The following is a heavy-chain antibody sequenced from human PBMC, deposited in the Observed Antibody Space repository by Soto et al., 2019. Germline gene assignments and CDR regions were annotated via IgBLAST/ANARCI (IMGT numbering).Heavy chain of an antibody. J-gene: IGHJ6*03. V-gene: IGHV3-43*01. D-gene: IGHD4-17*01. CDR2: ISWNSGST. CDR3: ARVPIYGDYVGAYYYYYMDV. Sequence: SLRLSCAASGFTFDDYTMHWVRQAPGKGLEWVSPISWNSGSTYYADSVKGRFTISRDNTKNSLYLQMNSLRAEDTAVYYCARVPIYGDYVGAYYYYYMDVWGKGTTVTVSS. CDR1: GFTFDDYT.